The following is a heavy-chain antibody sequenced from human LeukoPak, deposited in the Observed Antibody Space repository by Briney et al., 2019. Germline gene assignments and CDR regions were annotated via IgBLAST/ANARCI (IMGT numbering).Heavy chain of an antibody. V-gene: IGHV3-30*02. CDR1: GFTFSTYG. CDR3: ARVWYSGSYPVDY. J-gene: IGHJ4*02. D-gene: IGHD1-26*01. Sequence: QTGGSLRLSCAASGFTFSTYGMHWVRQAPGKGLEWVAYIQYDRSNQQYAGSAKGRFTISRDNAKNSLYLQMNSLSAEDTAVYYCARVWYSGSYPVDYWGQGTLVTVSS. CDR2: IQYDRSNQ.